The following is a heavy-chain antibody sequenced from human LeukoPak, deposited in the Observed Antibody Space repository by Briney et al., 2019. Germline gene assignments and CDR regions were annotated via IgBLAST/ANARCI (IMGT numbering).Heavy chain of an antibody. CDR2: INSDGSEG. CDR1: GFTTYW. D-gene: IGHD6-6*01. V-gene: IGHV3-7*03. J-gene: IGHJ3*01. Sequence: GGSLRLSCAASGFTTYWMTWVRQAPGKGLEWVASINSDGSEGYYADVVKGRFTISRDNAKNSLYLQINSLRAEDTAVYYCARSSYSSSSSVWGQGTMVTVSS. CDR3: ARSSYSSSSSV.